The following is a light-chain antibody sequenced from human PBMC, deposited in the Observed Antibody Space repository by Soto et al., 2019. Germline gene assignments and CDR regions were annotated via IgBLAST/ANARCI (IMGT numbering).Light chain of an antibody. J-gene: IGKJ1*01. CDR3: QHYARSPWT. V-gene: IGKV3-20*01. Sequence: ESVLRQSPGNLSFSPGERATLSSSASQSAGSNFFAWYQQKPGQAPRLLIYGASSRATGIADRFTGSGSGTDITLTISRLEPEDFAIYYCQHYARSPWTFGQWTEVELK. CDR1: QSAGSNF. CDR2: GAS.